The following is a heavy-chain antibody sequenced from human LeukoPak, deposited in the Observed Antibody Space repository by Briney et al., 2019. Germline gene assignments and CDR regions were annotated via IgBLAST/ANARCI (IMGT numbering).Heavy chain of an antibody. CDR3: ARVRGYCSSTICYRYYFDY. CDR2: IYHSGST. Sequence: PSETLSLTCTVSGYSISSGYYWGWIRQPPGKGLEWIGTIYHSGSTYYNPSLKSRVTISVDTSKNRFSLKLTSVTAADTAVYYCARVRGYCSSTICYRYYFDYWGQGTLVTVSS. CDR1: GYSISSGYY. D-gene: IGHD2-2*01. J-gene: IGHJ4*02. V-gene: IGHV4-38-2*02.